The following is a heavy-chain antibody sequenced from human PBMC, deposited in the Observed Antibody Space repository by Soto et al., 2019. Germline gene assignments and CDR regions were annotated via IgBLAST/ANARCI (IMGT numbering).Heavy chain of an antibody. D-gene: IGHD2-2*01. CDR2: IIPIFGTA. J-gene: IGHJ6*02. Sequence: SVKVSCKASGGTFSSYAISFVRQAPGQGLEWMGGIIPIFGTANYAQKFQGRVTITADKSTSTAYMELSSLRSEDTAVYYCARVCSSTSCYASYYYGMDVWGQGTTVTVSS. CDR1: GGTFSSYA. V-gene: IGHV1-69*06. CDR3: ARVCSSTSCYASYYYGMDV.